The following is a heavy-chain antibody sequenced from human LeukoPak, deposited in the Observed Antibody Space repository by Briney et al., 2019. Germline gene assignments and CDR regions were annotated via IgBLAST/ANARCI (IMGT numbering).Heavy chain of an antibody. CDR1: GFRFSSSW. Sequence: GGSLRLSCAASGFRFSSSWMNWVRQAPGKGLEWEANIKEDGSETYYVDSVKGRFTISRDNAKNSLYLQMNSLRTEDTAVYYCAKVWRQYYDSCGYSYHFDYWGQGTLVTVSS. V-gene: IGHV3-7*01. D-gene: IGHD3-22*01. CDR3: AKVWRQYYDSCGYSYHFDY. CDR2: IKEDGSET. J-gene: IGHJ4*02.